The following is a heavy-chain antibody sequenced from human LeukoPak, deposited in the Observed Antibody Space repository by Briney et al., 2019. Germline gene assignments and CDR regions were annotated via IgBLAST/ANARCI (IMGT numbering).Heavy chain of an antibody. J-gene: IGHJ4*02. CDR3: AKFWANYYDSSSLS. V-gene: IGHV3-30*02. D-gene: IGHD3-22*01. CDR1: GFTFSSYG. Sequence: PGGSLRLSCAASGFTFSSYGMHWVRQAPGKGLEWVAFIRYDGSNKYYADSVKGRFTISRDNSKNTLYLQMNSLRAEDTAVYYCAKFWANYYDSSSLSWGQGTLVTVSS. CDR2: IRYDGSNK.